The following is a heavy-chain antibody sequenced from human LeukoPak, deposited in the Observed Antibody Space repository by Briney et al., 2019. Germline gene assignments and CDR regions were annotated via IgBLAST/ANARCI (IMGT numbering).Heavy chain of an antibody. Sequence: GGSLSLSCAASGFTFDDYGMSWVRQAPRKGLEWVSGINWNGGSTGYADSVKGRFTISRDNAKNSLYLQMNSLRAEDTALYYCARSVAASRDYWGQGTLVTVSS. D-gene: IGHD2-15*01. CDR3: ARSVAASRDY. CDR2: INWNGGST. J-gene: IGHJ4*02. V-gene: IGHV3-20*04. CDR1: GFTFDDYG.